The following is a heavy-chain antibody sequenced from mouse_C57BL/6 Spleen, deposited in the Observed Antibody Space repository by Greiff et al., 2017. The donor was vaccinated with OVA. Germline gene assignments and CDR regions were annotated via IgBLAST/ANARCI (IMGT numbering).Heavy chain of an antibody. V-gene: IGHV1-26*01. Sequence: EVQLQQSGAELVKPGASVKISCKASGYTFTDYYMNWVKQRPGKSLEWIGDIYPNNGGTSYNQKFKGKATLTADKSSSTAYMQLRSLTSEDSAVYYCARFGCCAYYFDYWGQGTTLTVSS. J-gene: IGHJ2*01. CDR1: GYTFTDYY. CDR3: ARFGCCAYYFDY. CDR2: IYPNNGGT. D-gene: IGHD2-2*01.